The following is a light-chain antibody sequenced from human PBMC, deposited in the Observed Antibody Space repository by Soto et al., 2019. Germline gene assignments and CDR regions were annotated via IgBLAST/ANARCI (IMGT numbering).Light chain of an antibody. CDR3: RQFSSFPLT. J-gene: IGKJ4*02. Sequence: EIVLTQSPGTLSLSPGERATLSCRASQSIASSYLAWYQQRPGQPPRLLLYRTFNRATGIPDRFSGGGAGTDYTLASSSLEPEDSAVYLCRQFSSFPLTFGGGTKVEI. CDR2: RTF. V-gene: IGKV3-20*01. CDR1: QSIASSY.